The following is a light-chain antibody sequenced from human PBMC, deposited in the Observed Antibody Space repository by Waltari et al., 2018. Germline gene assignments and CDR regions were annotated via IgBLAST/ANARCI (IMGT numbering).Light chain of an antibody. CDR3: LLSYTGFGAV. V-gene: IGLV7-46*01. CDR2: DTT. CDR1: TGTVTSGHY. Sequence: QAVVTQEPSLTVSPGGPVTLTCGSSTGTVTSGHYPSWFQQKPGQAPRTLIYDTTDKHSWTPARFSGSLLGGKAALTLSGAQPEDEAEYYCLLSYTGFGAVFGGGTQLTVL. J-gene: IGLJ7*01.